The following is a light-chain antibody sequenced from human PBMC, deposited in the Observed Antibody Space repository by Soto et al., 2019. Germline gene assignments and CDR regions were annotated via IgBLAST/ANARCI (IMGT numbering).Light chain of an antibody. CDR3: KQYNIYPLT. CDR1: QDINSW. Sequence: DVQMTQSPSSLSASVGDRVTITCRASQDINSWLAWYQQKPGKAPKSLIYVASSLQTGVPLRFSCRGSGTFFTLTISSLQPEDSETYYCKQYNIYPLTFGGGTKVEIK. J-gene: IGKJ4*01. V-gene: IGKV1D-16*01. CDR2: VAS.